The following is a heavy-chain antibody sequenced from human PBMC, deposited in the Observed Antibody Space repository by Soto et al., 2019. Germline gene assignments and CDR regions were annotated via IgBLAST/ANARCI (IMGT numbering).Heavy chain of an antibody. V-gene: IGHV3-23*01. J-gene: IGHJ5*02. CDR1: GFTFRSYA. D-gene: IGHD5-18*01. CDR2: ISGRGGST. CDR3: AQESGYSSSYTLWFDP. Sequence: EVQLLESGGGLVQPGGSLRLSCAASGFTFRSYAMSWVRQAPGKGLEWVSDISGRGGSTYHTYSVKGRFIITRDNSKNTLYLQMNSLRAEDTAVYYCAQESGYSSSYTLWFDPWGQGTLVTVSS.